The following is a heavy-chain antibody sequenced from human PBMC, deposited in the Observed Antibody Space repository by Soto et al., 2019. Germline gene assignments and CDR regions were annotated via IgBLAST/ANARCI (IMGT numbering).Heavy chain of an antibody. V-gene: IGHV3-30-3*01. J-gene: IGHJ5*02. Sequence: GGSLRLSCAASGFTFSSYAMHWVRQAPGKGLEWVAVISYDGSNKYYADSVKGRFTISRDNSKNTLYLQMNSLRAEDTAVYYCARDSGPEGIAANWFDPWGQGTLVTVSS. CDR3: ARDSGPEGIAANWFDP. CDR2: ISYDGSNK. CDR1: GFTFSSYA. D-gene: IGHD6-13*01.